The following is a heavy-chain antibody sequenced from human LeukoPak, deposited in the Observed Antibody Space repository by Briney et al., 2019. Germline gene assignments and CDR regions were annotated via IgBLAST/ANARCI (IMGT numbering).Heavy chain of an antibody. CDR2: ISGSGGNT. J-gene: IGHJ4*02. CDR3: ARIPPLSVAGTKRYFDP. D-gene: IGHD6-19*01. CDR1: GFTFTSYA. V-gene: IGHV3-23*01. Sequence: GGSLRLSCAASGFTFTSYAMAWVRQAPGKGLEWVSAISGSGGNTFYADSVKGRFTISRDNSKNTLYLQMHSLRPEDTAVYFCARIPPLSVAGTKRYFDPWGQGTLVTVSS.